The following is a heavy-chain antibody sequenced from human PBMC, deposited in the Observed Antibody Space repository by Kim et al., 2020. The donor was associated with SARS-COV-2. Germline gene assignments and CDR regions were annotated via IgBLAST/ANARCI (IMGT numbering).Heavy chain of an antibody. D-gene: IGHD4-17*01. Sequence: YAASVKGRFTISRDNSKNTLYLQMNSLRAEDTAVYYCAKDMDYGDYIFDFWGQGTLVTVSS. CDR3: AKDMDYGDYIFDF. J-gene: IGHJ4*02. V-gene: IGHV3-30*02.